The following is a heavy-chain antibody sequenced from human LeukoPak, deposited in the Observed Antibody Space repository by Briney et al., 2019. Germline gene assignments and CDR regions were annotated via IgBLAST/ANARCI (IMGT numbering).Heavy chain of an antibody. Sequence: ASVKVSCKTSGYTFTSYDINWVRQAPGQGLEWMGWMNPNSGNTGYAQKFQDRVTITRNTSISTAYMELSSLRSEDTAVYYCARMSYGSGRSDINWFDPWGQEPWSPSLQ. CDR1: GYTFTSYD. CDR3: ARMSYGSGRSDINWFDP. V-gene: IGHV1-8*03. D-gene: IGHD3-10*01. CDR2: MNPNSGNT. J-gene: IGHJ5*02.